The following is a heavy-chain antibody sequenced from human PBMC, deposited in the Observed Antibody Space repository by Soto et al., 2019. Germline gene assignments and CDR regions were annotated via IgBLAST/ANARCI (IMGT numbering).Heavy chain of an antibody. CDR3: AKTQTYYDFWSGYWAMDV. Sequence: GGSLRLSCAASGFTFSSYGMHWVRQAPGKGLEWVAVISYDGSNKYYADSVKGRFTISRDNSKNTLYLQMNSLRAEDTAVYYCAKTQTYYDFWSGYWAMDVWGQGTTVTVSS. D-gene: IGHD3-3*01. J-gene: IGHJ6*02. CDR2: ISYDGSNK. V-gene: IGHV3-30*18. CDR1: GFTFSSYG.